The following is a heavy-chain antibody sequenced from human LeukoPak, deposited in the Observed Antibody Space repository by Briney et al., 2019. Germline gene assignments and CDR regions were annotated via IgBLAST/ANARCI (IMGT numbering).Heavy chain of an antibody. D-gene: IGHD4-17*01. Sequence: SETLSLTCTVSGGSISSHYWSWIRQPAGKGLEWIGRIYTSGSTNYNPSLKSRVTMSVDTSKNQFSLKLSSVTAADTAVYYCAREHYGDYVGGSAFDIWGQGTMVTVSS. V-gene: IGHV4-4*07. J-gene: IGHJ3*02. CDR2: IYTSGST. CDR1: GGSISSHY. CDR3: AREHYGDYVGGSAFDI.